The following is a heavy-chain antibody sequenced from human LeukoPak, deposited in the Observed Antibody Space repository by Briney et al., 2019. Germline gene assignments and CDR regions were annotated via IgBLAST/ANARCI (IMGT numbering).Heavy chain of an antibody. CDR3: ARQHSGSYDVVDY. D-gene: IGHD1-26*01. CDR1: GYSISSGYY. Sequence: SETLSLTCTVSGYSISSGYYWGWIRPPPGKGLEWIGSIYHSGSTYYNPSLKSRVTISVDTSKNQFSLKLSSVTAADTAVYYCARQHSGSYDVVDYWGQGTLVTVSS. V-gene: IGHV4-38-2*02. CDR2: IYHSGST. J-gene: IGHJ4*02.